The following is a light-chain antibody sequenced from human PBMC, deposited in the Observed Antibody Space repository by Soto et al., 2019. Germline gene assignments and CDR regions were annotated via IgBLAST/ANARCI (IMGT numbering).Light chain of an antibody. J-gene: IGKJ1*01. CDR1: QSISNY. CDR2: AAS. CDR3: QQSYSTPWT. Sequence: DIQMTQSPSSLSASVGDRVTITCRASQSISNYLNWYQQKPGKAPKLLIYAASSLQSGVPSRFSGSGSGTDFTLTISSLQPEDFAAYYCQQSYSTPWTFGQGTKVGVK. V-gene: IGKV1-39*01.